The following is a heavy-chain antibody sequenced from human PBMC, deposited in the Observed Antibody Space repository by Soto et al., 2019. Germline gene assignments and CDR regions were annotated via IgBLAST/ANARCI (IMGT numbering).Heavy chain of an antibody. CDR3: ARVREDYPGGGYQH. CDR1: GGTFSSYA. D-gene: IGHD3-16*01. J-gene: IGHJ1*01. V-gene: IGHV1-69*01. Sequence: QVQLVQSGAEVKKPGSSVKVSCKASGGTFSSYASSWVRQAPGQVLEWMGGIIPIFGTANYAQKFQGRVTITADESTSTAYMELSRLRSEDTAVYYCARVREDYPGGGYQHWGQGTLVTVSS. CDR2: IIPIFGTA.